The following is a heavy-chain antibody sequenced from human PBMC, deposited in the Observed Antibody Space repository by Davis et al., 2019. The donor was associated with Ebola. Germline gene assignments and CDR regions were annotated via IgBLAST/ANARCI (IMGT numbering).Heavy chain of an antibody. CDR3: SKGGYGDSVFRFDY. J-gene: IGHJ4*02. D-gene: IGHD3-16*01. CDR1: GGSISSGTYY. Sequence: SETLSLTCTVSGGSISSGTYYWGWVRQPPGKGLEWIGNIYYSGSTYYSPSLKSRVTISLDTSKNQFSLKLSSVTAADTAVYYCSKGGYGDSVFRFDYWGQGTLVTVSS. CDR2: IYYSGST. V-gene: IGHV4-39*07.